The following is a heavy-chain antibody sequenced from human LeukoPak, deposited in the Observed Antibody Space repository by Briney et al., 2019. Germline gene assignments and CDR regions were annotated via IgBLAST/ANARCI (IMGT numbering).Heavy chain of an antibody. CDR2: INSDGSST. Sequence: GGSLRLSCAASGFTFSSYWMHWVRQAPGKGLVWVSRINSDGSSTSYADSVKGRFTISRDNAKNTLYLQMNSLRAEDTAVYYCAKDRCSNGIGCYYYYMDVWGKGTTVTISS. V-gene: IGHV3-74*01. CDR3: AKDRCSNGIGCYYYYMDV. CDR1: GFTFSSYW. J-gene: IGHJ6*03. D-gene: IGHD2-8*01.